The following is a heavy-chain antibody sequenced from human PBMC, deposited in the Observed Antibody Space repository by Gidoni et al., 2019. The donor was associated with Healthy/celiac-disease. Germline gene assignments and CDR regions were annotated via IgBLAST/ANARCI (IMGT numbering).Heavy chain of an antibody. CDR3: ARSGRLWFGELLFRGANWFDP. CDR2: INHSGST. J-gene: IGHJ5*02. D-gene: IGHD3-10*01. Sequence: QVQLQQWGAGLLKPSETLSLTCAVYGGSFSGYYWSWIRQPPGKGLEWIGEINHSGSTNYNPSLKSRVTISVDTSKNQFSLKLSSVTAADTAVYYCARSGRLWFGELLFRGANWFDPWGQGTLVTVSS. CDR1: GGSFSGYY. V-gene: IGHV4-34*01.